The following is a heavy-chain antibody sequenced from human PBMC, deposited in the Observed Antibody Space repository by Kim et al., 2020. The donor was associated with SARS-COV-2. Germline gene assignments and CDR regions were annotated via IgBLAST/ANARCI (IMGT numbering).Heavy chain of an antibody. V-gene: IGHV1-46*01. D-gene: IGHD3-3*01. J-gene: IGHJ4*02. Sequence: ASVKVSCKASGYTFTSYYMHWVRQAPGQGLEWMGIINPSGGSTSYAQKFQGRVTMTRDTSTSTVYMELSSLRSEDTAVYYCARATRGLRFLERGIDYWGQGTLVTVSS. CDR3: ARATRGLRFLERGIDY. CDR1: GYTFTSYY. CDR2: INPSGGST.